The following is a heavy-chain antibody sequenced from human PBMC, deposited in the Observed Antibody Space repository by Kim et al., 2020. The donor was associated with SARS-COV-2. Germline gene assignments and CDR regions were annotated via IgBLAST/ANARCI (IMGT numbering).Heavy chain of an antibody. D-gene: IGHD5-18*01. CDR2: IYYSGST. CDR1: GGSISSSSYY. Sequence: SETLSLTCTVSGGSISSSSYYWGWIRQPPGKGLEWIGSIYYSGSTYYNPSLKSRVTISVDTSKNQFSLKLSSVTAADTAVYYCASILEDTARPNDYWGQG. V-gene: IGHV4-39*01. J-gene: IGHJ4*02. CDR3: ASILEDTARPNDY.